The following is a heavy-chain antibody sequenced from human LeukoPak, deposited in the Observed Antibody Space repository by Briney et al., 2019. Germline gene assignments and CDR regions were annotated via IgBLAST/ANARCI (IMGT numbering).Heavy chain of an antibody. D-gene: IGHD1-14*01. CDR3: ARIAYNRVYYFDY. Sequence: SRYVMTWVRQPPGKGLEWIGNIYYSGTTYFNASLKSRVTISVDTSKNQFSLKLTSVTAADTAVYYCARIAYNRVYYFDYWGQGTLVTVSS. CDR2: IYYSGTT. CDR1: SRYV. V-gene: IGHV4-39*01. J-gene: IGHJ4*02.